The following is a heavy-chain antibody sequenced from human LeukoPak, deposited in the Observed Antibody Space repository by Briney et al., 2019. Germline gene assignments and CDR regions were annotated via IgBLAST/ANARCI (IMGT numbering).Heavy chain of an antibody. CDR3: ARSNMPVLLWFGEPPKGMDV. D-gene: IGHD3-10*01. V-gene: IGHV3-30-3*01. CDR2: ISYDGSNK. J-gene: IGHJ6*02. CDR1: GFTFSSYA. Sequence: PGRSLRLSCAASGFTFSSYAMHWVRQAPGKGLEWVAVISYDGSNKYYADSVKGRFTISRDNSKNTLYLQMNSLRAEDTAVYYCARSNMPVLLWFGEPPKGMDVWGQGTTVTVSS.